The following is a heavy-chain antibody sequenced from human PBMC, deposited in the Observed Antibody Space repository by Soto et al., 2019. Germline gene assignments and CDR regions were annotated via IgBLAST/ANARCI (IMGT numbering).Heavy chain of an antibody. Sequence: QAQLVQSGADVKKPGASVRVSCKASGYSFTGYFTQWVRQAPGQGLGWMGWINLNSGGTNYAQKFHGRGTIATDTSISTAYMEMSRLRSDDTAVYYCARGGDTAMVYNGMDVWGQGTTVTVSS. CDR3: ARGGDTAMVYNGMDV. J-gene: IGHJ6*02. CDR1: GYSFTGYF. CDR2: INLNSGGT. D-gene: IGHD5-18*01. V-gene: IGHV1-2*02.